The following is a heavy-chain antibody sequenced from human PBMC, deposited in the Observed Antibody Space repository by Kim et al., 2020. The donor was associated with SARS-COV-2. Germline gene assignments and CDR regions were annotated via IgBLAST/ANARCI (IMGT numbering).Heavy chain of an antibody. J-gene: IGHJ6*02. D-gene: IGHD6-19*01. V-gene: IGHV3-48*04. CDR3: ARERGIAVAGAPKYYYYGMDV. CDR2: ISSSSSTI. CDR1: GFTFSSYS. Sequence: GGSLRLSCAASGFTFSSYSMNWVRQAPGKGLEWVSYISSSSSTIYYADSVKGRFTISRDNAKNSLYLQMNSLRAEDTAVYYCARERGIAVAGAPKYYYYGMDVWGQGTTVTVSS.